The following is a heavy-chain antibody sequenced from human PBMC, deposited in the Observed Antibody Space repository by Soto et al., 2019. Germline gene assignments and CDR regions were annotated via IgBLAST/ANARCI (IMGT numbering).Heavy chain of an antibody. Sequence: EVQLLESGGGLVQPGGSLRLSCAASGFTFSSYAMSWVRQAPGKGLEWVSAVGGSGTSTYYADSVKGRFTISRDNSKNTLYLEMNSLRAEDTAVYYCAKDRYNWNFSLWDYWGQGTLVTVSS. CDR2: VGGSGTST. D-gene: IGHD1-7*01. V-gene: IGHV3-23*01. J-gene: IGHJ4*02. CDR1: GFTFSSYA. CDR3: AKDRYNWNFSLWDY.